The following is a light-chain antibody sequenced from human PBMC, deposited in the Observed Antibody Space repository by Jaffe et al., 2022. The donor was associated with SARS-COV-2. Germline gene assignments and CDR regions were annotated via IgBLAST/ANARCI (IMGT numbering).Light chain of an antibody. CDR3: QQYYSLPIT. Sequence: DIVMTQSPDSLAVSLGERATINCKSSQTVLYKSNSKSYLAWYQQKPPQPPKLLIYWASTRESGVPDRFSGSGSGTDFTLTISSVQAEDVAVYYCQQYYSLPITFGGGTKVEIK. CDR1: QTVLYKSNSKSY. J-gene: IGKJ4*01. CDR2: WAS. V-gene: IGKV4-1*01.